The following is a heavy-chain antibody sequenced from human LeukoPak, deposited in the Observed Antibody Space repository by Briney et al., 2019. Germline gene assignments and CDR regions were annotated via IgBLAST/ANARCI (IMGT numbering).Heavy chain of an antibody. CDR1: GFTLDDYG. Sequence: GGSLRLSCAASGFTLDDYGMSWVRQAPGKGLEWVSGINWNGGSTGYADPVKGRFTISRDNAKNSLYLQMNSLRAEDTALYYCARDTGIAAAGTVYRGQGTLVTVSS. J-gene: IGHJ4*02. D-gene: IGHD6-13*01. V-gene: IGHV3-20*04. CDR2: INWNGGST. CDR3: ARDTGIAAAGTVY.